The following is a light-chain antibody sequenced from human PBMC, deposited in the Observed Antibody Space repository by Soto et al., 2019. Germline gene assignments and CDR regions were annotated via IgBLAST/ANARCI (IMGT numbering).Light chain of an antibody. CDR3: SSYTTSSPYV. Sequence: QSVLTQPASVSGSPGQSITISCTGTSSDVGAYNFVSWYQHYPGRAPKLILYEVTIRPSGVSNRFSGSKSGNTASLTISGLQAEDEADYYCSSYTTSSPYVFGSGTKLTVL. CDR1: SSDVGAYNF. J-gene: IGLJ1*01. CDR2: EVT. V-gene: IGLV2-14*01.